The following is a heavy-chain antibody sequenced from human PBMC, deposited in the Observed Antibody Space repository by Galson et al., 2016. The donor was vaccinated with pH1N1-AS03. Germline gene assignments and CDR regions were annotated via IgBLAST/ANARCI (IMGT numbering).Heavy chain of an antibody. CDR1: GYTFTTYD. J-gene: IGHJ5*02. CDR2: MNPDSGNT. V-gene: IGHV1-8*03. Sequence: SVKVSCKASGYTFTTYDTNWVRRAPGQGLEWMGWMNPDSGNTGYAPSFQGRVTITRDTSISTAYMELSSLRSEDTAVYYCARGVVDCSGPACSGTLRFDPWGQGTLVTVSS. CDR3: ARGVVDCSGPACSGTLRFDP. D-gene: IGHD2-15*01.